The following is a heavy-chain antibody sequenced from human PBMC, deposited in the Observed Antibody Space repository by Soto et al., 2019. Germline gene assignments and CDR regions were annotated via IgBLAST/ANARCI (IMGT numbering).Heavy chain of an antibody. D-gene: IGHD2-15*01. V-gene: IGHV4-34*01. CDR2: INHSGST. CDR3: ARMAGIVVVVATYYFDY. J-gene: IGHJ4*02. Sequence: SETLSLTCAVYGGSFSGYYWSWIRQPPGKGLEWIGEINHSGSTNYNPSLKSRVTISVDTSKNQFSLKLSSVTAADTAVYYCARMAGIVVVVATYYFDYWGQGTLVTVSS. CDR1: GGSFSGYY.